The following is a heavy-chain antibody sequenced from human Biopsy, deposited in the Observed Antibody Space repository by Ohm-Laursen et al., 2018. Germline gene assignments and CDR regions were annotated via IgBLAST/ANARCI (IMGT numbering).Heavy chain of an antibody. D-gene: IGHD5-18*01. J-gene: IGHJ6*02. Sequence: SLRLSCTASGFTFTNYDMTWVRQAPGKGLEWVSTINPSRSSMSYADSVKGRFTISRDNSNNSLYLQMNSLKAEDTAVYYCAKDRYNYTPIGGFSMDVWGQGTTVTVSS. CDR2: INPSRSSM. CDR3: AKDRYNYTPIGGFSMDV. CDR1: GFTFTNYD. V-gene: IGHV3-21*01.